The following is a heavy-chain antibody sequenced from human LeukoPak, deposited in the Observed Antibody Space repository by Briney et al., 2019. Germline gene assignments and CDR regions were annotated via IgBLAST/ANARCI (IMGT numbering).Heavy chain of an antibody. Sequence: PSETLSLTCTVSGGSISSYYWSWIRQPPGKGLEWIGEINHSGSTNYNPSLKSRVTISVDTSKNQFSLKLSSVTAADTAVYYCATPHYDSSGYYNYWGQGTLVTVSS. CDR3: ATPHYDSSGYYNY. CDR2: INHSGST. J-gene: IGHJ4*02. V-gene: IGHV4-34*01. D-gene: IGHD3-22*01. CDR1: GGSISSYY.